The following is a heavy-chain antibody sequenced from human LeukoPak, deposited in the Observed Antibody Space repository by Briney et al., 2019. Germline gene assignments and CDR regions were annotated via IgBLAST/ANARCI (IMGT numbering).Heavy chain of an antibody. Sequence: SQTLSLTCAISGDSVSSNSAALNWIRQSPSRGLEWLGRTYYRSKWYNDYAVSVRSRITINPETSKNQISLHLNSVTPEDTAVYYCARHSGNYAGVTFDYWGQGTLVTVSS. CDR1: GDSVSSNSAA. D-gene: IGHD1-26*01. V-gene: IGHV6-1*01. J-gene: IGHJ4*02. CDR2: TYYRSKWYN. CDR3: ARHSGNYAGVTFDY.